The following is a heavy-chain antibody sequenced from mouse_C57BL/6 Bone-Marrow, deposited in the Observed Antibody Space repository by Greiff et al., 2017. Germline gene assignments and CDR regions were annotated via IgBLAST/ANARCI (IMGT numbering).Heavy chain of an antibody. D-gene: IGHD1-1*01. Sequence: QVQLQQPGAELVRPGTSVKLSCKASGYTFTSYWMHWVKQRPGQGLEWIGVIDPSDSYTNYNQKFKGKATFTVDTSSSTAYMQLSSLTSEDSAVYDCASPLYYGSSYWYFDVWGTGTTVTVSS. CDR1: GYTFTSYW. J-gene: IGHJ1*03. V-gene: IGHV1-59*01. CDR3: ASPLYYGSSYWYFDV. CDR2: IDPSDSYT.